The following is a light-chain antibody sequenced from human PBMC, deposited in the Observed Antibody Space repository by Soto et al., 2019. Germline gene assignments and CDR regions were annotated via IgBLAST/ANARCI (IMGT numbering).Light chain of an antibody. CDR2: SAS. CDR1: QGISNS. CDR3: HQLNSYFPT. V-gene: IGKV1-9*01. J-gene: IGKJ4*01. Sequence: DVQLTQSPSFLSASVGDRVTITCRASQGISNSLAWFQQEPGKAPKLLIYSASTLESGVPSRFSGSGSWTVFTLTISSLQTEDVSTYYCHQLNSYFPTVGGGTKVEIK.